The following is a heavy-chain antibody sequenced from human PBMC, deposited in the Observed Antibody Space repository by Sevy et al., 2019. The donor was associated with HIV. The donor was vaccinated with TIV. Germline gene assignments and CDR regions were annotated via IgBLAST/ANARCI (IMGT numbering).Heavy chain of an antibody. CDR3: ARERGTYYDTSGYPFLLEAGFDY. J-gene: IGHJ4*02. Sequence: GGSLRLSCVASGFPFNYYAMNWVRQAPGKGLEWILYINSDSDTMYYGDSVKCRFTISRDNAKNSLYLQMNSLRDEDTAVYYCARERGTYYDTSGYPFLLEAGFDYWGQGTLVTVSS. CDR2: INSDSDTM. CDR1: GFPFNYYA. D-gene: IGHD3-22*01. V-gene: IGHV3-48*02.